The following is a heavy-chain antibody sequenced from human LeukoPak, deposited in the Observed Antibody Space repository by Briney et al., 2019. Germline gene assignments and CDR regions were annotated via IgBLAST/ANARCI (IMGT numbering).Heavy chain of an antibody. J-gene: IGHJ3*02. Sequence: GGSLRLSCAASGFTFSTYWMHWVRQAPGKGLVWVSRIYNDESSINYADSVKGRFTISRDNAKNTLYLQMNSLRAEATAVYFCASSPGSLGNFDIWGQGTMVTVSS. CDR3: ASSPGSLGNFDI. V-gene: IGHV3-74*01. D-gene: IGHD3-16*01. CDR2: IYNDESSI. CDR1: GFTFSTYW.